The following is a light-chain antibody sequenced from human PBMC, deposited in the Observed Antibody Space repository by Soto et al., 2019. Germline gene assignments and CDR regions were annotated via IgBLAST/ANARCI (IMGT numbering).Light chain of an antibody. CDR2: EVS. V-gene: IGLV2-14*01. CDR1: SSDVGGYNY. Sequence: SVLTQPASVSGSPGQSITISCTGTSSDVGGYNYVCWYQHHPGKAPKLIISEVSNRPSGVSDRFSGSKSGNTASLTISGLQPEDEAVYYCTSFTSSTTYVFGAGTKVTVL. CDR3: TSFTSSTTYV. J-gene: IGLJ1*01.